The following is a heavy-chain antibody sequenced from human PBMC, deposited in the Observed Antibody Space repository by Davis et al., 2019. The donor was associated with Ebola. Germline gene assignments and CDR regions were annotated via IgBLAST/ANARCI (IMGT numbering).Heavy chain of an antibody. J-gene: IGHJ4*02. D-gene: IGHD5-24*01. CDR2: IKQDGSEK. CDR3: AKGDMMATTGGNDY. V-gene: IGHV3-7*03. CDR1: GFTFSSYW. Sequence: GESLKIPCAASGFTFSSYWMSWVRHAPGKGLEWVANIKQDGSEKYYVDSVKGRFTISRDNAKNSLYLQMNSLRAEDTALYYCAKGDMMATTGGNDYWGQGTLVTVSS.